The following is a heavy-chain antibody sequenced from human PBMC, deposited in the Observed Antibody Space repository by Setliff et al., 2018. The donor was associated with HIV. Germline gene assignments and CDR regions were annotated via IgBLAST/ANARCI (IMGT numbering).Heavy chain of an antibody. CDR1: GASISSGGYY. D-gene: IGHD2-15*01. J-gene: IGHJ6*03. CDR3: ARTRILRMDV. V-gene: IGHV4-31*03. Sequence: SETLSLTCTVSGASISSGGYYWSWIRQLPGKGLEWIGYMYYNGSTYSNPSLKSRVTVSQDTSKNQFSLKLSSVTAADTAVYYCARTRILRMDVWGKGTTVTVSS. CDR2: MYYNGST.